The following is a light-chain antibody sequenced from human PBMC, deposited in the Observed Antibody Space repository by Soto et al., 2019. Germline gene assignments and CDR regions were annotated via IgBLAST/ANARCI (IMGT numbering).Light chain of an antibody. CDR3: AAWDDSLNEYV. CDR2: GNN. Sequence: QSVLTQAPSVSGTPGQRVTITCFGSSSNIGRNSVNWYQHLPGTAPKLLTHGNNHRPSGVPDRFSGSKSGTSASLAISGLQPEDEADYCCAAWDDSLNEYVFGDGTKVT. V-gene: IGLV1-44*01. J-gene: IGLJ1*01. CDR1: SSNIGRNS.